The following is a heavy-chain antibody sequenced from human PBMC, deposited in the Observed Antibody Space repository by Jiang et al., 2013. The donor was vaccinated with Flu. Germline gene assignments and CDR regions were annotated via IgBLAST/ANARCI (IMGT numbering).Heavy chain of an antibody. CDR2: SIPIFGTA. Sequence: WVRQAPGQGLEWMXGSIPIFGTANYAQKFQGRVTITADESTSTAYMGLSSLRSEDTAVYYCASSYYYDSSGYGHGAFDIWGQGTMVTVSS. V-gene: IGHV1-69*01. J-gene: IGHJ3*02. D-gene: IGHD3-22*01. CDR3: ASSYYYDSSGYGHGAFDI.